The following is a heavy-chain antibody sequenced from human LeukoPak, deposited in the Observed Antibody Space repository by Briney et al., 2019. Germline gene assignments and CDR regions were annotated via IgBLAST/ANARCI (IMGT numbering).Heavy chain of an antibody. V-gene: IGHV1-69*13. D-gene: IGHD5-18*01. Sequence: SVKASCKASGGTFSSYAISWVRQAPGQGLEWMGGIIPIFGTANYAQKFQGRVTITADESTSTAYMELSSLRSDDTAVYYCARGRGGYSYGPTPYYYYYYMDVWGKGTTVTISS. CDR1: GGTFSSYA. J-gene: IGHJ6*03. CDR2: IIPIFGTA. CDR3: ARGRGGYSYGPTPYYYYYYMDV.